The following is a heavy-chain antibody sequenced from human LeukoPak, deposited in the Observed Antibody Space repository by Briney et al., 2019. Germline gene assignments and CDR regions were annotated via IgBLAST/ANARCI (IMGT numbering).Heavy chain of an antibody. CDR1: GFTVSSDY. CDR2: IYSGGST. V-gene: IGHV3-53*01. Sequence: GGSLRLSCAASGFTVSSDYMSWVRQAPGKGLEWVSVIYSGGSTYYADSVKGRFSISRDNAKNTLYLQMNSLRVEDTAVYYCARGRPHGNDYWGQGTLVTVSS. D-gene: IGHD4-23*01. CDR3: ARGRPHGNDY. J-gene: IGHJ4*02.